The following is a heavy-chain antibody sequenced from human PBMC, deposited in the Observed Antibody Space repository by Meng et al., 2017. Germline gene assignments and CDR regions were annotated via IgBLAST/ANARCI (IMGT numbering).Heavy chain of an antibody. J-gene: IGHJ4*02. D-gene: IGHD6-19*01. CDR2: ISPIFGTA. CDR1: GGAFSSYA. Sequence: GADVTKPCVSVEVSCNASGGAFSSYAISRVRQAPGQGLEWMGGISPIFGTANYAQKFQGRVTITADKSTSTAYMELSSLRSEDTAVYYCHSGWYQAGDDYWGQGTLVTVSS. V-gene: IGHV1-69*06. CDR3: HSGWYQAGDDY.